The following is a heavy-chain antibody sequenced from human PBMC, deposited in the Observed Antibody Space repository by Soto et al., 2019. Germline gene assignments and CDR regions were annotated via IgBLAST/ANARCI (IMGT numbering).Heavy chain of an antibody. CDR3: ARQRYYYGSGSYDGYYYYGMDV. J-gene: IGHJ6*02. Sequence: SSETLSLTCTVSGGSISSSSYYWGWIRQPPGKGLEWIGSIYYSGSTYYNPSLKSRVTISVDTSKNQFSLKLSSVTAADTAVYYCARQRYYYGSGSYDGYYYYGMDVWGQGTTVTVSS. V-gene: IGHV4-39*01. D-gene: IGHD3-10*01. CDR1: GGSISSSSYY. CDR2: IYYSGST.